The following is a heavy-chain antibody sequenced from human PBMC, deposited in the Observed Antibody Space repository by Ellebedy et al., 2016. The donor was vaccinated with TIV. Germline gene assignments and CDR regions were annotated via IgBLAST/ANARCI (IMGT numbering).Heavy chain of an antibody. Sequence: AASVKVSCKASGYTFTGYYIHWVRQAPGQGLEWVAWINPNSGDTAYAQNLQGRVTVTGDTSIRTAYMELSRLISDDTAVYYSVRDLTNYGRSSYWGQGTLVTVSS. CDR3: VRDLTNYGRSSY. J-gene: IGHJ4*02. CDR1: GYTFTGYY. D-gene: IGHD3-10*01. CDR2: INPNSGDT. V-gene: IGHV1-2*02.